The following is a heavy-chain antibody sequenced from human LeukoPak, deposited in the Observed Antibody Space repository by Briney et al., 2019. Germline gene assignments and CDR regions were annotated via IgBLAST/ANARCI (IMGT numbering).Heavy chain of an antibody. CDR1: GFTFSSYP. J-gene: IGHJ5*01. V-gene: IGHV3-23*01. CDR2: IDGSGDKT. D-gene: IGHD2-15*01. Sequence: QPGGSLRLSCTASGFTFSSYPISWVSQTPGKGLEWVSSIDGSGDKTYYADSVKGRFTISRDNARNTLYLQMSGLRVDDTAKYYCAKEMVAALFNWFDSWGQGTLVTVSS. CDR3: AKEMVAALFNWFDS.